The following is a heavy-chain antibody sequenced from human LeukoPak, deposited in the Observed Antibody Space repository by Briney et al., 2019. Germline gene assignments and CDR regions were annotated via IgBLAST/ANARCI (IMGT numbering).Heavy chain of an antibody. Sequence: SETLSLTCTVSGGSISSYYWNWIRQPAGKGLEWIGRIYSSGSTNYNPSLQSRVTISVDTSKNQFSLKLSSVTAADTAVYYCAAGSLTAHYWGQGTLVTVSS. CDR3: AAGSLTAHY. D-gene: IGHD6-13*01. V-gene: IGHV4-4*07. CDR2: IYSSGST. J-gene: IGHJ4*02. CDR1: GGSISSYY.